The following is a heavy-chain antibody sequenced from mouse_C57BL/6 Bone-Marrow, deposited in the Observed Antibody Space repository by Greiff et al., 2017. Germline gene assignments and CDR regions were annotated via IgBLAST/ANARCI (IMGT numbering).Heavy chain of an antibody. V-gene: IGHV6-3*01. D-gene: IGHD1-1*01. J-gene: IGHJ3*01. CDR2: IRLKSENYAT. CDR1: GFTFSNYW. CDR3: TDGSSWFAY. Sequence: EVQLVESGGGLVQPGGSMKLSCVASGFTFSNYWMNWVRQSPEKGLEWVAQIRLKSENYATHYAESVKGRFTISRDDSKSSVYLQMNNLRAEDTGIYYCTDGSSWFAYWGQGTLVTVSA.